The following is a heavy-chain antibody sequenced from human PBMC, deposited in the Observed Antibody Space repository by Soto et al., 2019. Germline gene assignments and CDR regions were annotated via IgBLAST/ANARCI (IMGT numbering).Heavy chain of an antibody. CDR3: ARTSSSWYVSFDY. D-gene: IGHD6-13*01. J-gene: IGHJ4*02. CDR1: GFTFSSYW. Sequence: GGSLRLSCAASGFTFSSYWMHWVRQAPGKGPVWVSRINSDGNITSYADSVKGQFTISRDNAKNTLYLQMNSLRAEDTAVYYCARTSSSWYVSFDYWGQGTLVTVSS. CDR2: INSDGNIT. V-gene: IGHV3-74*01.